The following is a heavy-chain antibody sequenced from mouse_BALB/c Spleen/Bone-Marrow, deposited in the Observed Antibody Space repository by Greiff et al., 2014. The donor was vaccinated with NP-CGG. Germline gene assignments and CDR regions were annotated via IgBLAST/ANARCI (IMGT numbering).Heavy chain of an antibody. CDR2: INPNNDGT. Sequence: QVQLQQSGAELVKPGASVKLSCKASGYTFTSYYMYWVKQRPGQGLEWIGEINPNNDGTNFNERFKSKATLTVDKSSSTAYMHLSSLTSEDSAVYYCARAAYDPYAMDYWGQGTSVTVSS. J-gene: IGHJ4*01. D-gene: IGHD2-3*01. CDR1: GYTFTSYY. CDR3: ARAAYDPYAMDY. V-gene: IGHV1S81*02.